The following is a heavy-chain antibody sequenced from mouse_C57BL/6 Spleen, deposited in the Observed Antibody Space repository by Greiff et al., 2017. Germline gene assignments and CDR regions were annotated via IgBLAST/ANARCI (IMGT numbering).Heavy chain of an antibody. D-gene: IGHD2-1*01. V-gene: IGHV1-64*01. Sequence: QVQLQQPGAELVKPGASVKLSCKASGYTFTSYWMHWVKQRPGQGLEWIGMIHPNSGSTNYNEKFKSKATLTVDKSSSTAYMQLSSLTSEDSAVYYCASPFYYGNHYYAMDYWGQGTSVTVSS. CDR1: GYTFTSYW. CDR3: ASPFYYGNHYYAMDY. J-gene: IGHJ4*01. CDR2: IHPNSGST.